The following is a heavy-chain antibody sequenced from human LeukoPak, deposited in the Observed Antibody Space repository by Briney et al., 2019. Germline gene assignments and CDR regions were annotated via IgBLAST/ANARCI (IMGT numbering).Heavy chain of an antibody. CDR2: IYYSGST. CDR3: ARHRNFFDY. Sequence: PSETLSLTCTVSGGSISTYYWSWIRQPPGKGLEWIGYIYYSGSTNYNPSLKSRVTISVDTSKNQFSLKLSSVTAADTAVYYCARHRNFFDYWGQGILVTVSS. V-gene: IGHV4-59*01. D-gene: IGHD2/OR15-2a*01. J-gene: IGHJ4*02. CDR1: GGSISTYY.